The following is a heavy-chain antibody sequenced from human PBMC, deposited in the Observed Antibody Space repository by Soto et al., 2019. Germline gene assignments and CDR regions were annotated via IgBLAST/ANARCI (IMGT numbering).Heavy chain of an antibody. V-gene: IGHV1-69*06. Sequence: QVQLVQSGAEVKKPGSSVKVSCKASGGTFSSDAISWVRQAPGQGLEWMGGIIPIFGTANYAQKFQGRVTITADKSTSTAYMELSILRSEDTAVYYCARGLFDRYSGRPARFDCWGQGTLVTVSS. CDR2: IIPIFGTA. CDR3: ARGLFDRYSGRPARFDC. CDR1: GGTFSSDA. D-gene: IGHD1-26*01. J-gene: IGHJ4*02.